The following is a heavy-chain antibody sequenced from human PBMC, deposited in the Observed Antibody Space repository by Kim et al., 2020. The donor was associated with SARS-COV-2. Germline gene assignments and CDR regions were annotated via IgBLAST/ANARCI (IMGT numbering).Heavy chain of an antibody. CDR3: AIASSSWYGYYYYGMDV. J-gene: IGHJ6*02. Sequence: ASVKVSCKASGYTFTSYDINWVRQATGQGLEWMGWMNPNSGNTGYAQKFQGRVTMTRNTSISTAYMELSSLRSEDTAVYYCAIASSSWYGYYYYGMDVWGQGTTVTVSS. CDR2: MNPNSGNT. V-gene: IGHV1-8*01. D-gene: IGHD6-13*01. CDR1: GYTFTSYD.